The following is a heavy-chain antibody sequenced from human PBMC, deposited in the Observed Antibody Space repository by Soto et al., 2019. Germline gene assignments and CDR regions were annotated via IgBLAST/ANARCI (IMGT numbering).Heavy chain of an antibody. CDR2: IYYSGST. Sequence: KGMEWIGSIYYSGSTYYNPSLKSRVTISVDTSKNQFSLKLSSVTAADTAVYYCARNSLTIAVASTGLDHCGQLTLAIDP. V-gene: IGHV4-39*01. CDR3: ARNSLTIAVASTGLDHCGQLTLAIDP. J-gene: IGHJ5*02. D-gene: IGHD6-19*01.